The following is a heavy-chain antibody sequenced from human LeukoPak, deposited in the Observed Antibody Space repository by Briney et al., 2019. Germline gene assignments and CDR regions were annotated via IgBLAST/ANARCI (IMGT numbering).Heavy chain of an antibody. Sequence: SETLSLTCTVSGGSISSHYWSWIRQPPGKGLEWIGYIYYSGSTNCNPSLKSRVTISVDTSKNQFSLKLSSVTAADTAVYYCAREPAYCTNGVCRNWFDPWGQGTLVTVSS. V-gene: IGHV4-59*11. CDR3: AREPAYCTNGVCRNWFDP. CDR2: IYYSGST. CDR1: GGSISSHY. D-gene: IGHD2-8*01. J-gene: IGHJ5*02.